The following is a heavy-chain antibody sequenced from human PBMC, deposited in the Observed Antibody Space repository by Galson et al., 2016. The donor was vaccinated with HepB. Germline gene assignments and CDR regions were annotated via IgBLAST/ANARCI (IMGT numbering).Heavy chain of an antibody. V-gene: IGHV4-59*08. Sequence: SNYYWIWIRQPPGKGLEWIGYIYYSGSTNYNPSLKSRVTISVDTSKNQFSLQLSSVTAADTAVYYCARRRNYYDGSGYYNDWFDPWGQGTLVTVSS. J-gene: IGHJ5*02. CDR3: ARRRNYYDGSGYYNDWFDP. D-gene: IGHD3-22*01. CDR1: SNYY. CDR2: IYYSGST.